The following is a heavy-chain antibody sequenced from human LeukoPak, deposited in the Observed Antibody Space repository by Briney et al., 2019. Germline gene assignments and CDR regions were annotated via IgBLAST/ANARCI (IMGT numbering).Heavy chain of an antibody. CDR3: AKDRGGARNECLDY. CDR1: GFTFDDYA. J-gene: IGHJ4*02. D-gene: IGHD1-26*01. Sequence: PGGSLRLSCAASGFTFDDYAMHWVRQAPGKGLEWVSGISWNSGSIGYADSVKGRFTISRDNSKNTLYLQMNSLRAEDTAVYYCAKDRGGARNECLDYWGQGTLVTVSS. V-gene: IGHV3-9*01. CDR2: ISWNSGSI.